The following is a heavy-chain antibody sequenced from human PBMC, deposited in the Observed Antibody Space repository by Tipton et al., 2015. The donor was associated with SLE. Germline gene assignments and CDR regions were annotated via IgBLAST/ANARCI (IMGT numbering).Heavy chain of an antibody. CDR1: GFTFSSYG. V-gene: IGHV3-30*02. D-gene: IGHD6-13*01. J-gene: IGHJ4*02. Sequence: SLRLSCAASGFTFSSYGMHWVRQAPGKGLEWVAFIRYDGSNKYYADSVKGRFTISRDNSKNTLYLQMNSLRAEDTAVYFCARSGAAGYYFDYWGQGTLVTVSS. CDR3: ARSGAAGYYFDY. CDR2: IRYDGSNK.